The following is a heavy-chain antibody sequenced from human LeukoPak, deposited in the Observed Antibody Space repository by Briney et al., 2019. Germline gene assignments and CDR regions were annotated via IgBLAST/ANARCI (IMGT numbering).Heavy chain of an antibody. V-gene: IGHV3-74*01. CDR1: GFTFSSYW. D-gene: IGHD2-21*02. J-gene: IGHJ4*02. CDR2: INSDGSST. Sequence: GGSLRLSCAASGFTFSSYWMHWVRQAPGKGLVWVSRINSDGSSTSYADSVKGRFTISRDNAKNTLYLQMNSLRAEDTAVYYCARSPALEVTPLYWGQGTLVTVSS. CDR3: ARSPALEVTPLY.